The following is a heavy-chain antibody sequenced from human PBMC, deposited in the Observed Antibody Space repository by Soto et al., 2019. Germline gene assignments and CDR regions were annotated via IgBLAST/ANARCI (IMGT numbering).Heavy chain of an antibody. CDR1: GGSISSYY. Sequence: QVQLQESGPGLVKPSETLSLTCTVSGGSISSYYWSWIRQPPGKGLEWIGYIYYSGSTNYNPSLKSRVTISVDTSRNQFSLKLSSVTAADTAVYYCARVRQQLVNHDAFEIWGQGTMVTVSS. D-gene: IGHD6-13*01. CDR3: ARVRQQLVNHDAFEI. V-gene: IGHV4-59*01. J-gene: IGHJ3*02. CDR2: IYYSGST.